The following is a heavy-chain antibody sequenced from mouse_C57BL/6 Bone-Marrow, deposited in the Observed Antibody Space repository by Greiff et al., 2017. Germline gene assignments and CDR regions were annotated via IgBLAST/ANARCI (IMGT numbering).Heavy chain of an antibody. CDR3: ERQAYKGFFDY. CDR1: GFTFSDYG. V-gene: IGHV5-15*04. CDR2: ISNLAYSI. J-gene: IGHJ2*01. Sequence: EVMLVEPGGGLVLPGGSLKLSCAASGFTFSDYGMAWVPQAPRKGPEWVAFISNLAYSIYYADTVTGRFTISRENAKNTLYLEMSSLRSEDTAMYYCERQAYKGFFDYWGQGTTLTVSS. D-gene: IGHD2-10*01.